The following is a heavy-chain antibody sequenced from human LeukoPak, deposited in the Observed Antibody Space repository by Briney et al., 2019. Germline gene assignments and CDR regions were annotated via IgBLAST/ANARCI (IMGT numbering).Heavy chain of an antibody. D-gene: IGHD2-2*01. J-gene: IGHJ3*02. V-gene: IGHV3-23*01. CDR1: GFTFSSYA. Sequence: PGGSLRLSCAASGFTFSSYAMSWVRQAPGKGLEWVSAISGSGGSTYYADSVKGRFTISRDNSKNTLYLQMNSLRAEDTAVYYCAKDNIVVVPAAWVDAFDIWGQGTMVTVSS. CDR2: ISGSGGST. CDR3: AKDNIVVVPAAWVDAFDI.